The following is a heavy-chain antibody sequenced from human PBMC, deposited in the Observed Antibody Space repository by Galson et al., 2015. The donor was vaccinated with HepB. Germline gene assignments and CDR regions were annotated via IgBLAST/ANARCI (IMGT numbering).Heavy chain of an antibody. V-gene: IGHV1-46*03. J-gene: IGHJ4*02. CDR2: INPLVGST. CDR3: AVVVFGYFDY. D-gene: IGHD3-22*01. CDR1: GYTFTNYY. Sequence: SVKVSCKASGYTFTNYYVSWVRQAPGQGLEWIGLINPLVGSTDYADQFQDRVTMTSDTSTDTAYLELNRLRLDDTAIYYCAVVVFGYFDYWGQGTLVTVSS.